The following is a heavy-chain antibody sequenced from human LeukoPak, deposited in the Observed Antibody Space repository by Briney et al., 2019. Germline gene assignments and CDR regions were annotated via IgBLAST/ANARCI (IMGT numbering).Heavy chain of an antibody. CDR2: IYYSGIT. Sequence: SETLSLTCSVSGGFISGYCWSWIRQPPGKGLEWIGYIYYSGITKYNPSLKSRVTISVDTSKNQFSLKLTSVTAADTAVYYCARGLGAAHFDYWGQGTLVTVSS. D-gene: IGHD1-26*01. CDR3: ARGLGAAHFDY. V-gene: IGHV4-59*01. CDR1: GGFISGYC. J-gene: IGHJ4*02.